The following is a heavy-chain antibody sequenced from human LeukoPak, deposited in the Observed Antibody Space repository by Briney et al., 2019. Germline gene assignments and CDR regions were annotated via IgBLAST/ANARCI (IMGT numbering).Heavy chain of an antibody. CDR2: ISAYNGNT. V-gene: IGHV1-18*01. Sequence: ASVKVSCKASGYTFTSYGFSWVRQAPGQGLEWMGWISAYNGNTNYAQKFQDRVTMTTYTSTSTAYMELRSLRSDDTAVYYCAATQDYYDSSGSLGNFDYWAREPWSPSPQ. D-gene: IGHD3-22*01. J-gene: IGHJ4*02. CDR1: GYTFTSYG. CDR3: AATQDYYDSSGSLGNFDY.